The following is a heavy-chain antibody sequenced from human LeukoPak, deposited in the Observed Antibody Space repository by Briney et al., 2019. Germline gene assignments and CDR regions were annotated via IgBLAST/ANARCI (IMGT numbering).Heavy chain of an antibody. V-gene: IGHV7-4-1*02. Sequence: GASLKVSCKASGYTFTSYAINWVRQAPGQGLEWMGRINNNTGNPTYAQGCKGRFVFSLDNFVGSAYLQISSLKTEDTAVYFCARGGQTGYVAYCYYMVVWGKGSTVTVSS. J-gene: IGHJ6*03. CDR3: ARGGQTGYVAYCYYMVV. D-gene: IGHD3-9*01. CDR1: GYTFTSYA. CDR2: INNNTGNP.